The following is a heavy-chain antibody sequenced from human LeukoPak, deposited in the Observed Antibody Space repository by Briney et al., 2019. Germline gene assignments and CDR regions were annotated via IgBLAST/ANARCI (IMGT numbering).Heavy chain of an antibody. D-gene: IGHD1-1*01. J-gene: IGHJ4*02. V-gene: IGHV4-30-2*01. CDR2: VYHSGST. CDR3: AREGRVQKVDY. CDR1: GGSISSGGYY. Sequence: SETLSLTCTVSGGSISSGGYYWSWIRQPPGKGLEWIGYVYHSGSTYHNPSLKSRVTISVDRSKNQFSLKLSSVTAADTAVYYCAREGRVQKVDYWGQGTLVTVSS.